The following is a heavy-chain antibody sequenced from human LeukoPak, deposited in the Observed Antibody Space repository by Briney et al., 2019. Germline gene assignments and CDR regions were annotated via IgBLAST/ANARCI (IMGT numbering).Heavy chain of an antibody. D-gene: IGHD6-13*01. CDR2: IYYSGST. Sequence: SETLSLTCTVSGGSISSYYWSWIRQPPGKGLEWIGYIYYSGSTNYSPSLKSRVTISVDTSKNQFSLKLSSVTAADTAVYYCARDHKQLNRYSSWEDWFDPWGQGTLVTVSS. J-gene: IGHJ5*02. V-gene: IGHV4-59*01. CDR1: GGSISSYY. CDR3: ARDHKQLNRYSSWEDWFDP.